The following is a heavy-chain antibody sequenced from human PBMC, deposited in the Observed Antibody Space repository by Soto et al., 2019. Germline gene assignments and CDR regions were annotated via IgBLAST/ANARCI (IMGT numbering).Heavy chain of an antibody. CDR1: GFTFSSYA. CDR3: ARVEMATISSPADY. Sequence: GGSLRLSCAASGFTFSSYAMHWVRQAPGKGLEWVAVISYDGSNKYYADSVKGRFTISRDNSKNTLYLQMNSLRAEDTAVYYCARVEMATISSPADYWGQGTLVTVSS. CDR2: ISYDGSNK. D-gene: IGHD5-12*01. J-gene: IGHJ4*02. V-gene: IGHV3-30-3*01.